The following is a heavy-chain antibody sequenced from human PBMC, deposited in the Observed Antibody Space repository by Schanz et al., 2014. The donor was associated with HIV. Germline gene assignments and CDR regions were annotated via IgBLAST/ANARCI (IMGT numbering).Heavy chain of an antibody. Sequence: VQLVESGGGVVQPGRSLRLSCAGSGFSFDTFGIHWVRQAPGKGLDWVSSISESGGRTYYADSVNGRFTISRDNSKNTLYLQMTTLRTEDTAVYYCAKPEYDSRGNSQSHFDSWGQGTLVTVSS. CDR3: AKPEYDSRGNSQSHFDS. V-gene: IGHV3-23*04. J-gene: IGHJ4*02. CDR2: ISESGGRT. CDR1: GFSFDTFG. D-gene: IGHD3-22*01.